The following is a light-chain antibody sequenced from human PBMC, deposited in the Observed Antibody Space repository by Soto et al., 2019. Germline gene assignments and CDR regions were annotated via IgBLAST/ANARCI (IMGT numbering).Light chain of an antibody. CDR1: HSVSSSY. CDR3: QQYGSSPLT. CDR2: DAS. V-gene: IGKV3-20*01. Sequence: EIVLTQSPGTLSLSPGERATLSCRASHSVSSSYLAWYQQKPGQAPRLLIYDASSRATGIPDRFSGSGSGTDFTLTISRLEPEDFAVYYCQQYGSSPLTFGGGTKVDSK. J-gene: IGKJ4*01.